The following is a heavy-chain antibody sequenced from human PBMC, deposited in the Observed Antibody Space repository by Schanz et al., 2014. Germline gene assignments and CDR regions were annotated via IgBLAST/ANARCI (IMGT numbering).Heavy chain of an antibody. Sequence: VQLVESGGGVVQPGRSLRLSCAASGITLSGYGLHWVRQAPGKGLEWVSGINWNGGSTGYADSVKGRFTISRDNAKNSLYLQMNSLRAEDTALYYCARDSGSSSWYPSDYWGQGTLVTGSS. CDR1: GITLSGYG. CDR3: ARDSGSSSWYPSDY. CDR2: INWNGGST. V-gene: IGHV3-20*04. D-gene: IGHD6-13*01. J-gene: IGHJ4*02.